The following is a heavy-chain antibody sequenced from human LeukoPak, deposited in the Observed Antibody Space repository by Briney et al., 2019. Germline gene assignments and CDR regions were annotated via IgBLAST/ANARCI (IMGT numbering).Heavy chain of an antibody. J-gene: IGHJ3*02. CDR1: GFXFDDYG. CDR3: ARGQNYYGSGSQTFDI. D-gene: IGHD3-10*01. Sequence: GGSLRLSCAASGFXFDDYGMSWVRQAPGKGLEWVSRINWNGGSTGYADSVKGRFSISRDNAKNSLYLQVSSLRAEDTAWYYCARGQNYYGSGSQTFDIWGQGTMVTVSS. CDR2: INWNGGST. V-gene: IGHV3-20*04.